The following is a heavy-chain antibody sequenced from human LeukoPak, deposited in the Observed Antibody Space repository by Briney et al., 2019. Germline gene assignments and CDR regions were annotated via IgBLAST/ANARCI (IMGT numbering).Heavy chain of an antibody. V-gene: IGHV4-39*07. Sequence: SETLSLTCTVSGGSISSSSYYWGWIRQPPGKGLEWIGSIYYSGSTYYNPSLKSRVTISVDTSKNQFSLKLSSVTAADTAMYYCARRVRAKVYSSGWYYFDYWGQGTLVTVSS. D-gene: IGHD6-19*01. CDR2: IYYSGST. CDR1: GGSISSSSYY. CDR3: ARRVRAKVYSSGWYYFDY. J-gene: IGHJ4*02.